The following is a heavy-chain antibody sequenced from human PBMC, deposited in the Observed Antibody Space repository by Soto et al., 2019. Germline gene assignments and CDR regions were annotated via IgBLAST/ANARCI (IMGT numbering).Heavy chain of an antibody. CDR3: ARSPSIAAADY. Sequence: QVQLVQSGAEEKKPGASVKVSCKASGYTFTSYAMHWVRQAPGQGLEWMGWINAGNGNTKYSQKFQGRVTITRDTSASTAYMELSSLRSEDTAVYYCARSPSIAAADYWGQGTLVTVSS. J-gene: IGHJ4*02. V-gene: IGHV1-3*05. CDR1: GYTFTSYA. D-gene: IGHD6-13*01. CDR2: INAGNGNT.